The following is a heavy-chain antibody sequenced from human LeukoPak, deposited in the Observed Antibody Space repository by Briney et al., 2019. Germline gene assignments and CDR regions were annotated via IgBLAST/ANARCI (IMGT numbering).Heavy chain of an antibody. CDR2: IYYSGST. V-gene: IGHV4-59*01. CDR1: GGSIRSYY. D-gene: IGHD3-22*01. CDR3: AREVVVITDDAFDI. J-gene: IGHJ3*02. Sequence: SETLSLTCTVSGGSIRSYYSSWIRQTPGKGLERIGYIYYSGSTNYNPSLKSRVTISVDTSKNQFSLKLSSVTAADTAVYYCAREVVVITDDAFDIWGQGTMVTVSS.